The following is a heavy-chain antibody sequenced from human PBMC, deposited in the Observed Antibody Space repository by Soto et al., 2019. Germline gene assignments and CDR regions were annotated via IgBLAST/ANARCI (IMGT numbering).Heavy chain of an antibody. D-gene: IGHD3-22*01. J-gene: IGHJ4*02. CDR2: IYYSGST. CDR3: ASTMPGPVVYFAY. CDR1: GGSISSSSYY. V-gene: IGHV4-39*02. Sequence: TSETLSLTCTVSGGSISSSSYYWGWIRQPPGKGLEWIGSIYYSGSTYYNPSLKSRVTISVDTSKNHFSLKLSSVTAAATAVDYCASTMPGPVVYFAYWGQGTRVPVSP.